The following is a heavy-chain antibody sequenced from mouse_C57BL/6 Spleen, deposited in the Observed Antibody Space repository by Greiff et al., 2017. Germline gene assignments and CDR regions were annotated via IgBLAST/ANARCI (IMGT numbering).Heavy chain of an antibody. Sequence: QVTLKESGPGILQSSQTLSLTCSFSGFSLSTSGMGVSWIRQPSGKGLEWLAHIYWDDDKRYNPSLKSRLTISKDTSRNQIFLKITSVNTADTATYYCARRANYSNFRYWYFDVWGTGTTVTVSS. J-gene: IGHJ1*03. CDR1: GFSLSTSGMG. V-gene: IGHV8-12*01. CDR3: ARRANYSNFRYWYFDV. CDR2: IYWDDDK. D-gene: IGHD2-5*01.